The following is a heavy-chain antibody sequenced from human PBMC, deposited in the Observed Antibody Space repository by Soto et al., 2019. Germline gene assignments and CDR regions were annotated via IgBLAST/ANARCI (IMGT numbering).Heavy chain of an antibody. D-gene: IGHD2-15*01. V-gene: IGHV3-33*01. Sequence: QVQLVESGGGVVQPGRSLRLSCAASGFTFNTYGMHWVRQAPGRGLEWVAVIWCYGSIKYYADSVKGRFTISRDNSKNTLYLQMSSLRAEDTAVYYCARIDCTGGSCRPYAYYDMDVWGQWPTVTVSS. CDR2: IWCYGSIK. CDR1: GFTFNTYG. CDR3: ARIDCTGGSCRPYAYYDMDV. J-gene: IGHJ6*02.